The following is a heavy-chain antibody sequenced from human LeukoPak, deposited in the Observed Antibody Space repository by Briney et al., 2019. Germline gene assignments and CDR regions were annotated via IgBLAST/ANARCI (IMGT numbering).Heavy chain of an antibody. V-gene: IGHV3-64*02. CDR2: ISSNGGST. Sequence: GGSLRLSCAASGFTFSSYAMHWVRQAPGKGLEYVSAISSNGGSTYYADSVKGRFTISRDNAKNSLYLQMNSLRDEDTAVYYCARYGGNSPYYYGMDVWGQGTTVTVSS. D-gene: IGHD4-23*01. J-gene: IGHJ6*02. CDR3: ARYGGNSPYYYGMDV. CDR1: GFTFSSYA.